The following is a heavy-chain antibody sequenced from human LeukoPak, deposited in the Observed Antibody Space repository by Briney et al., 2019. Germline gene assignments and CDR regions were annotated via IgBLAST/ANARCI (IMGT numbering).Heavy chain of an antibody. CDR3: ASKLGYCSSTSCYSLDYYFDY. Sequence: ASVKVSCKASGYTFTSYGISWVRQAPGQGLEWMGWISAYNGNTNYAQKLQGRVTMTTDTSTSTAYMELSSLRSEDTAVYYCASKLGYCSSTSCYSLDYYFDYWGQGTLVTVSS. V-gene: IGHV1-18*01. J-gene: IGHJ4*02. CDR2: ISAYNGNT. CDR1: GYTFTSYG. D-gene: IGHD2-2*01.